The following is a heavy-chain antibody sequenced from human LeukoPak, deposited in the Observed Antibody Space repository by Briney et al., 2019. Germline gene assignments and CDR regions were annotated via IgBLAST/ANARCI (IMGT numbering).Heavy chain of an antibody. CDR3: ARHNYYAVDV. CDR1: GFTFSNYW. CDR2: IQQDGSEK. V-gene: IGHV3-7*03. J-gene: IGHJ6*02. Sequence: GGSLRLSCAASGFTFSNYWMSWVRQAPGKGLAWVAKIQQDGSEKYYVDSVKGRFSISRDNAKNSLYLQMNSLRAEDTAVYYCARHNYYAVDVWGQGTTVTVSS.